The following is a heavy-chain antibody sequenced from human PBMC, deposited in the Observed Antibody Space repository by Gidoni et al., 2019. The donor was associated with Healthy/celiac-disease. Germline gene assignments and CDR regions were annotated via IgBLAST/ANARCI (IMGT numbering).Heavy chain of an antibody. CDR2: ISSSSSYI. CDR3: ARDLTPSRPPNTKGYYYYGMDV. V-gene: IGHV3-21*01. J-gene: IGHJ6*02. D-gene: IGHD7-27*01. CDR1: GFTFGSYV. Sequence: EVQLVESGGGLVKPGGSLRLSCAASGFTFGSYVMNWVPQAPGKGLEWVSSISSSSSYIYYADSVKGRFTISRDNAKNSLYLQMNSLRAEDTAVYYCARDLTPSRPPNTKGYYYYGMDVWGQGTTVTVSS.